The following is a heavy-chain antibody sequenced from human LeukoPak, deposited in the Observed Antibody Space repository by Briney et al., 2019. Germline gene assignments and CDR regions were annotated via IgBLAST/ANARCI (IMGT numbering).Heavy chain of an antibody. CDR2: INSDGSST. D-gene: IGHD6-19*01. Sequence: GGSLRLSCAASGFTFSSYWMHWVRQAPGKGLVWVSRINSDGSSTSYADSVKGRFTISRDNAKNTLYLQMNSLRAEDTALYYCARARIAVAGLDYWGQGTLVTVSS. CDR3: ARARIAVAGLDY. V-gene: IGHV3-74*01. CDR1: GFTFSSYW. J-gene: IGHJ4*02.